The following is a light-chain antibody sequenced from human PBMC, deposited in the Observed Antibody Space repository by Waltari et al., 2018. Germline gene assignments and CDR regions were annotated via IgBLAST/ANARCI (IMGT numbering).Light chain of an antibody. CDR3: RQSYSHTRT. CDR1: QSISSY. Sequence: DIQMTQSPPSLSASAGDRVTITCRASQSISSYLNWYQQKPGIAPKLLIYAASSLQSGVPSMFSGSGSGRDFTLSISSLQPEDFATYSCRQSYSHTRTFGQGTKVEIK. CDR2: AAS. V-gene: IGKV1-39*01. J-gene: IGKJ1*01.